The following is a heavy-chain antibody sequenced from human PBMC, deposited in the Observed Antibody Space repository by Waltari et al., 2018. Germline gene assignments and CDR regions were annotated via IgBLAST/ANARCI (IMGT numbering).Heavy chain of an antibody. Sequence: QVQLVQSGAEVTKPGASVKVSCKASGYTFTGYYLPWVRQAPGQGLEWMGWINPNSGGTNYAQKFQGRVTMTRDTSISTAYMELSRLRSDDTAVYYCARFGYCSGGSCPDAFDIWGQGTMVTVSS. V-gene: IGHV1-2*02. CDR1: GYTFTGYY. J-gene: IGHJ3*02. D-gene: IGHD2-15*01. CDR3: ARFGYCSGGSCPDAFDI. CDR2: INPNSGGT.